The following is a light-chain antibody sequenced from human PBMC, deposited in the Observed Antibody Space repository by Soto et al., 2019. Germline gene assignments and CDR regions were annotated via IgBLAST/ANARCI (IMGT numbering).Light chain of an antibody. CDR2: RNN. CDR1: SSNIGSNY. J-gene: IGLJ2*01. V-gene: IGLV1-47*01. CDR3: QSYDSSLTVV. Sequence: QSVLTQPPSASGTPGQRVTISCSGSSSNIGSNYVYWYHQLPGTAPKLVIYRNNQRPSGVPDRISGSKSGTSASLAISGLRSEDEAEYFCQSYDSSLTVVFGGGTKLTVL.